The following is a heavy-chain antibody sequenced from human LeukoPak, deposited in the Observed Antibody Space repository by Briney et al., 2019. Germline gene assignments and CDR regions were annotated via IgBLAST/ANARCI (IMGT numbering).Heavy chain of an antibody. CDR2: MNPNSGNT. Sequence: ASVKVSCKASGGTFTSYDINWVRQATGQGLEWMGWMNPNSGNTGYAQKFQGRVTITRNTSISTAYMELSSLRSEDTAVYYCATVYDFWSGPHNMDVWGKGTTVTVSS. CDR1: GGTFTSYD. D-gene: IGHD3-3*01. J-gene: IGHJ6*03. V-gene: IGHV1-8*03. CDR3: ATVYDFWSGPHNMDV.